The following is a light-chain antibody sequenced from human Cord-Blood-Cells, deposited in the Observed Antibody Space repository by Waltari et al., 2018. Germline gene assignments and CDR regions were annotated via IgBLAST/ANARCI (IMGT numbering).Light chain of an antibody. CDR3: CSNAGSYTWV. Sequence: QYALTQPCSVSGSPGQSVTISCTGTRSDIGGYNFFNWYQQQPGTAPKVMIADVSKQPSVVPDRFSGSKAGNTASPTISGLQAEDEADYYCCSNAGSYTWVFGGGTKLTVL. V-gene: IGLV2-11*01. CDR1: RSDIGGYNF. CDR2: DVS. J-gene: IGLJ3*02.